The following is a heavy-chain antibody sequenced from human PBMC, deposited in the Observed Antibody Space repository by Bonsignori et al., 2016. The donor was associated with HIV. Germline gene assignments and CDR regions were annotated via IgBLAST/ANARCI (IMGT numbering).Heavy chain of an antibody. CDR2: ISGNGDAI. CDR3: ARDIRYSYGQNAFAI. Sequence: VRQAPGKGLEWVSVISGNGDAIHYADSVKGRFTISRDNFEKMLFLQMNSLRVEDTAVYYCARDIRYSYGQNAFAIWGQGTRVTVSS. D-gene: IGHD5-18*01. V-gene: IGHV3-23*01. J-gene: IGHJ3*02.